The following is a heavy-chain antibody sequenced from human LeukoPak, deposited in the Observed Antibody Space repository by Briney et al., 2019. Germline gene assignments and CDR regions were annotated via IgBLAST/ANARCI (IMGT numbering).Heavy chain of an antibody. CDR1: GFTFSSYE. CDR2: IGTAGDT. J-gene: IGHJ4*02. D-gene: IGHD6-19*01. V-gene: IGHV3-13*04. CDR3: ARAPPSGVYSSGWRGFYFDY. Sequence: PGGSLRLSCAVSGFTFSSYEVHWARHATGKGLEWVSAIGTAGDTYYPGSVKGRFTSPRENDKNSLYLQINGLRAGDTAVYYCARAPPSGVYSSGWRGFYFDYWGQGTLVTVSS.